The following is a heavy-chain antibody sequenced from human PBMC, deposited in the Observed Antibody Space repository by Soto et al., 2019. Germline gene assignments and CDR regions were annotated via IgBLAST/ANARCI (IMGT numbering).Heavy chain of an antibody. D-gene: IGHD6-19*01. V-gene: IGHV5-51*01. CDR3: ARRGRGYSSYPRYDNRMDV. J-gene: IGHJ6*02. Sequence: GESLKISCQGSGYTFSTYWIGWVRQMPGKGLEWMGIIYPDDSDTKYSPSFNGQVTISADKSISTAYLQWRSLKASDTAMYYCARRGRGYSSYPRYDNRMDVWGQGTTVTVSS. CDR2: IYPDDSDT. CDR1: GYTFSTYW.